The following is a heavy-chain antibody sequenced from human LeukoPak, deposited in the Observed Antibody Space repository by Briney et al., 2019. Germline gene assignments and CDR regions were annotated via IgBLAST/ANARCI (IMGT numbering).Heavy chain of an antibody. Sequence: GGSLRLSCAASGFTFDDYAMHWVRQAPGKGLEWVSGISWNSGSIGYADSVKGRFTISRDNAKNSLYLQMNSLRAEDMALYYCAKDSTAMIVAPDGYWGQGTLITVSS. CDR1: GFTFDDYA. V-gene: IGHV3-9*03. CDR2: ISWNSGSI. D-gene: IGHD3-22*01. J-gene: IGHJ4*02. CDR3: AKDSTAMIVAPDGY.